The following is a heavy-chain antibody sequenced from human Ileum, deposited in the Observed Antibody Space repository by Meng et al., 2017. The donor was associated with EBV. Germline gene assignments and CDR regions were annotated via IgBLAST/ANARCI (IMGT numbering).Heavy chain of an antibody. J-gene: IGHJ5*02. CDR3: AHREGYGGWYPYT. Sequence: QIRFKQSGPPLPKPAHTYPLTCTFSGFSRTISKVSVGWIRQAPGKARDWLAGIYGNGDKRYNPSLESRLTITKDASKNQVVITVTNIDPMNTATYYCAHREGYGGWYPYTWGQGTLVTVSS. V-gene: IGHV2-5*01. D-gene: IGHD6-19*01. CDR1: GFSRTISKVS. CDR2: IYGNGDK.